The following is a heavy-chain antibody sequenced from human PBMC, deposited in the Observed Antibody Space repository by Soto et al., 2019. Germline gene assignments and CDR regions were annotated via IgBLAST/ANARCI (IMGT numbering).Heavy chain of an antibody. V-gene: IGHV1-8*01. J-gene: IGHJ6*02. D-gene: IGHD2-21*02. Sequence: GASVKVSCKASGYTFTSYDINWVRQATGQGLEWMGWMNPNSGNTGYAQKFQGRVTMTRNTSISTAYMELSSLRSEDTAVYYCARMTAGYYYYGMDVWGQGTTVTVSS. CDR3: ARMTAGYYYYGMDV. CDR2: MNPNSGNT. CDR1: GYTFTSYD.